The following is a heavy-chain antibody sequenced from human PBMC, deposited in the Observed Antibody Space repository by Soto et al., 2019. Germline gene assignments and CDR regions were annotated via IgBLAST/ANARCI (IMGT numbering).Heavy chain of an antibody. Sequence: GGSLRLSCSASGFTFSNYAMSWVRQAPGKGLAWVSAISGSGGSTYYADSVKGRFTISRDNSKNTLYLQMNSLRAEDTALYYCAKVPAGATGRFDYWGQGTLVTVSS. CDR3: AKVPAGATGRFDY. J-gene: IGHJ4*02. CDR2: ISGSGGST. V-gene: IGHV3-23*01. CDR1: GFTFSNYA. D-gene: IGHD1-26*01.